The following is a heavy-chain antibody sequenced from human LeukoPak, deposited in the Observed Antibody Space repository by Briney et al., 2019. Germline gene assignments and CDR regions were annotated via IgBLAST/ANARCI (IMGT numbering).Heavy chain of an antibody. CDR1: GYTFIDYY. CDR3: ASISHVCSGYYTVHHDY. Sequence: GASVKVSCKASGYTFIDYYMHWVRQPPGQGLEWMGWINPHCGDTNYAQKYQGRVTMTRDTSISTAYMELSSMRSDDTAVYYWASISHVCSGYYTVHHDYWGQGTLVTVSS. V-gene: IGHV1-2*02. D-gene: IGHD3-3*02. CDR2: INPHCGDT. J-gene: IGHJ4*02.